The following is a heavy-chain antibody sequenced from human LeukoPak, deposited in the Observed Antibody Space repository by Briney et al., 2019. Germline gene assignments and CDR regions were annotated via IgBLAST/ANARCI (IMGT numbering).Heavy chain of an antibody. J-gene: IGHJ5*01. CDR3: TTGLTGVLAS. D-gene: IGHD3-10*01. Sequence: GGSLRLSYAASGFSFSGYYMGWIRQAPGKGLEWVSCIGSSSSSYTNYADSVKGRFTISRENAKNSLYLQMNSLRAGDTAVYYCTTGLTGVLASSGQGTLVTVSS. CDR1: GFSFSGYY. V-gene: IGHV3-11*06. CDR2: IGSSSSSYT.